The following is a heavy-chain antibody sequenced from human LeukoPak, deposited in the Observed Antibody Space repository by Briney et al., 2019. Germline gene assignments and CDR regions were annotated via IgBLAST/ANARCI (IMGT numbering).Heavy chain of an antibody. CDR2: IYTTGNT. J-gene: IGHJ4*02. CDR1: SGSINSYY. Sequence: PSETLSLTCTVSSGSINSYYWGWVRQPAGRGLEWIGRIYTTGNTNYNPSLKSRLTMSVDTSKRQFSLNLRSVTAADMAIYYCARHGYTASHYFLDYWSQGILVTVSS. D-gene: IGHD3-16*01. V-gene: IGHV4-4*07. CDR3: ARHGYTASHYFLDY.